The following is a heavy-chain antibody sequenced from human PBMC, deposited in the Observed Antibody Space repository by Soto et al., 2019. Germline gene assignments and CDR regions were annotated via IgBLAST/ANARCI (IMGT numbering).Heavy chain of an antibody. CDR1: GFTFSSYA. J-gene: IGHJ6*02. CDR2: ISGSGGST. D-gene: IGHD3-10*01. Sequence: GGSLRLSCAASGFTFSSYAMSWVRQAPGKGLEWVSAISGSGGSTYYADSVKGRFTISRDNSKNTLYLQMNSLRAEDTAVYYCAKDHITMVRGVIRPYYYYGMDVWGQGTTVTVSS. CDR3: AKDHITMVRGVIRPYYYYGMDV. V-gene: IGHV3-23*01.